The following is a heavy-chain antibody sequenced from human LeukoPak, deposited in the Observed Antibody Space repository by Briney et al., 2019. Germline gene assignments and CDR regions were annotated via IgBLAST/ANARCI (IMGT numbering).Heavy chain of an antibody. Sequence: SETLSLTCAVYGESFSGYYWSWIRQPPGKGLEWVGEINHSGSTNYNPSLKSRVTISVDTSKNQFSLKLSSVTAADTAVYYCARGRTVYALGGPDYWGQGTLVTVSS. J-gene: IGHJ4*02. CDR2: INHSGST. CDR1: GESFSGYY. D-gene: IGHD2-8*01. V-gene: IGHV4-34*01. CDR3: ARGRTVYALGGPDY.